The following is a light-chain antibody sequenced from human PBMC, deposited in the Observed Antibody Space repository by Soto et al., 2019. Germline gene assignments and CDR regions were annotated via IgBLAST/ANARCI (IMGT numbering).Light chain of an antibody. Sequence: TQSPATLSLSPWERATFYFRASQSVGSLLAWYQQKPGQAPRLLIYRASNRATGIPDRFSGSGSGTDFTLTISRLETEDFAVYYCQQYGSSGTFGQGTKVDIK. CDR2: RAS. CDR3: QQYGSSGT. V-gene: IGKV3-20*01. CDR1: QSVGSL. J-gene: IGKJ1*01.